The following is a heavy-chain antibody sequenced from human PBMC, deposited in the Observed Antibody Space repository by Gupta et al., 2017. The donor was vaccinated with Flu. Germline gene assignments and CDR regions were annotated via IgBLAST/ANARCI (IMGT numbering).Heavy chain of an antibody. V-gene: IGHV3-66*02. CDR3: ARGARTYGAPYFDY. CDR1: GFTVSSNY. Sequence: EVQLVESGGGLVQPGGSLRLSCAASGFTVSSNYMSWVRQAPGKGLEWVSVIYSGGSTYYADSVKGRFTISRDNSKNTLYLQMNSLRAEDTAVYYCARGARTYGAPYFDYWGQGTLVTVSS. CDR2: IYSGGST. D-gene: IGHD3-10*01. J-gene: IGHJ4*02.